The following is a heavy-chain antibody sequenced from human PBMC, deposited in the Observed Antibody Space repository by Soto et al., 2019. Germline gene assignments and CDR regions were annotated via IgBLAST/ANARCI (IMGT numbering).Heavy chain of an antibody. Sequence: QVQLVQSGAEVKKPGASVKVSCKVSGYTLTELSMHWVRQAPGKGLEWMGGFDPEDGETIYAQKFQGRVTMTEDTSTDTAYMELSSLRSEDTAVYYCATDQVIPRENGDYGPGAFDIWGQGTMVTVSS. V-gene: IGHV1-24*01. CDR1: GYTLTELS. J-gene: IGHJ3*02. CDR3: ATDQVIPRENGDYGPGAFDI. CDR2: FDPEDGET. D-gene: IGHD4-17*01.